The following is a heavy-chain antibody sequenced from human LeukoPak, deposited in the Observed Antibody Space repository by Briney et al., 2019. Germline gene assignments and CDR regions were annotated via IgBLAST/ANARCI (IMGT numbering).Heavy chain of an antibody. CDR3: TTHGRYCSGGSCFRAADY. V-gene: IGHV3-15*01. CDR2: IKSKTDGGTT. D-gene: IGHD2-15*01. J-gene: IGHJ4*02. Sequence: GGSLRLSCAASGFTFSNAWMSWVRQAPGKGLEWVGRIKSKTDGGTTDYAAPVKGRFTISRDDSKNTLYLQMNSLKTEDTAVYYCTTHGRYCSGGSCFRAADYWGQGTLVTVSS. CDR1: GFTFSNAW.